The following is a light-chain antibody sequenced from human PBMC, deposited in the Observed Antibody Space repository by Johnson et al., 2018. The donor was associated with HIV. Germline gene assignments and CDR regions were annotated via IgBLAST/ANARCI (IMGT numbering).Light chain of an antibody. Sequence: QSVLTQPPSVSAAPGQMVSISCSGSSSNIGKNYVSWYQQFPGTAPKLLIYENNKRPSGIPDRFSGSKSGASATLDITGLQTGDEADYYCGTWDNSLNVYVFGTGTKVTAL. V-gene: IGLV1-51*02. CDR3: GTWDNSLNVYV. CDR2: ENN. J-gene: IGLJ1*01. CDR1: SSNIGKNY.